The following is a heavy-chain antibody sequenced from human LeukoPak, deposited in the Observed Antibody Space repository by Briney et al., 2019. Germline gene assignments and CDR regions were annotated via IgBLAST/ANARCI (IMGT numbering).Heavy chain of an antibody. Sequence: ASVKVSCKAFGYTFTSYDINWVRQAPGQGLEWMGWINPNSGGTNYAQKFQGRVTMTRDTSISTAYMELSRLRSDDTAVYYCARGSGVKIFGVVTAFDYWGQGTLVTVSS. J-gene: IGHJ4*02. D-gene: IGHD3-3*01. CDR1: GYTFTSYD. V-gene: IGHV1-2*02. CDR3: ARGSGVKIFGVVTAFDY. CDR2: INPNSGGT.